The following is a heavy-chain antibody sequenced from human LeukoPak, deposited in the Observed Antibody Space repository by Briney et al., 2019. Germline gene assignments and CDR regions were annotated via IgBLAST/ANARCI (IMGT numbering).Heavy chain of an antibody. Sequence: SETLSLTCTVSGGSISSGSYYWSWIRQPAGKGLEWIGRIYTSGSTNYNPSLKSRVTISVDTSKNQFSLKLSSVTAADTAVYYCARAARGTIFNLWYYYMDVWGKGTTVTVSS. CDR1: GGSISSGSYY. J-gene: IGHJ6*03. D-gene: IGHD3-3*01. CDR2: IYTSGST. CDR3: ARAARGTIFNLWYYYMDV. V-gene: IGHV4-61*02.